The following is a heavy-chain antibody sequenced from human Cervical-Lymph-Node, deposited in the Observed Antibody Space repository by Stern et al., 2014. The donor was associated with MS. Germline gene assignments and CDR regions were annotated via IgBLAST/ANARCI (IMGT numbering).Heavy chain of an antibody. Sequence: QLVRSGAELKKPGSSVKVSCKASGGTFSSYAISWARQAPGQGLEWMGGLIPIFGTANYAQKFQGRVTITADESTSTAYMELSSLRSEDTAVYYCARDRYYYDSSGSGGAFDIWGQGTMVTVSS. D-gene: IGHD3-22*01. V-gene: IGHV1-69*01. CDR3: ARDRYYYDSSGSGGAFDI. CDR2: LIPIFGTA. J-gene: IGHJ3*02. CDR1: GGTFSSYA.